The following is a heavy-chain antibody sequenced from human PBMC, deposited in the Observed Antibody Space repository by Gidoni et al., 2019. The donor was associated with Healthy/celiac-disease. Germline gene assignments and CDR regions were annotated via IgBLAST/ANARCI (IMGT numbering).Heavy chain of an antibody. D-gene: IGHD3-22*01. J-gene: IGHJ3*02. CDR2: IYYSGST. CDR3: ARDFPHYYYDSSGYVAEDAFDI. V-gene: IGHV4-31*03. CDR1: GGSISSGGYY. Sequence: QVQLQESGPGLVKPSQTLSLTCTVSGGSISSGGYYWSWIRQHPGKGLEWIGYIYYSGSTYYNPSLKSRVTISVDTSKNQFSLKLSSVTAADTAVYYCARDFPHYYYDSSGYVAEDAFDIWGQGTMVTVSS.